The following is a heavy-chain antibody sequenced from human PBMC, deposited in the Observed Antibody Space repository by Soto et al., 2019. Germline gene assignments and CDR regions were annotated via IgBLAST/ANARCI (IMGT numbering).Heavy chain of an antibody. J-gene: IGHJ4*02. V-gene: IGHV3-74*01. Sequence: EVQLVESGGALVQPGGSLRLSCAASGFTFSSYWMHWVRQAPGKGLVWVSRINSDGSSTSYADSVKGRFTISSDNAKNTLYLQMNSLRAEDTAVYYCARTSLVVAAATREDYWGQGTLVTVSS. CDR1: GFTFSSYW. CDR3: ARTSLVVAAATREDY. D-gene: IGHD2-15*01. CDR2: INSDGSST.